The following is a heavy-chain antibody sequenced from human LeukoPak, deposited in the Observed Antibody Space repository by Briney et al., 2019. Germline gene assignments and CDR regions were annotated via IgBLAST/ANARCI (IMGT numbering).Heavy chain of an antibody. Sequence: ASVKVSCKASGYTFTSYAMHWVRQAPRQGLEWMGWITPSGGTNYPQKFQGRVAITRDTSITTAYMDLSRLTSDDTAVYYSARDRYGDGFAHFDYWGQGALVTVSS. CDR1: GYTFTSYA. D-gene: IGHD5-24*01. J-gene: IGHJ4*02. V-gene: IGHV1-2*02. CDR2: ITPSGGT. CDR3: ARDRYGDGFAHFDY.